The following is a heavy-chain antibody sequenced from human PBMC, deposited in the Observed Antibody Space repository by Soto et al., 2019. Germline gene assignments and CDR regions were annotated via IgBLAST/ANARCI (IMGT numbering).Heavy chain of an antibody. Sequence: PGGSLRLSCAASGFTFSSYEMDWVRQAPGKGLEWVSYISSSGSTIYYADSVKGRFTISRDNAKNSLYLQMNSLRAEDTAVYYCARVQKQQLAPGLDYWGQGTLVTVSS. J-gene: IGHJ4*02. CDR2: ISSSGSTI. D-gene: IGHD6-13*01. CDR3: ARVQKQQLAPGLDY. V-gene: IGHV3-48*03. CDR1: GFTFSSYE.